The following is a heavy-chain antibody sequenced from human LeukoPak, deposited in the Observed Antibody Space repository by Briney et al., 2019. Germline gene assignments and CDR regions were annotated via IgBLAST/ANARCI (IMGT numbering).Heavy chain of an antibody. CDR3: ARDFRNPDY. CDR2: ISSSSSAI. CDR1: GFTFSSYS. V-gene: IGHV3-48*01. Sequence: GGSLRLSCAASGFTFSSYSMNWVRQAPGKGLEWVSYISSSSSAISYADSVKGRFTISRDNAKNSLYLQMNSLRAEDTAVYYCARDFRNPDYWGQGTLVTVSS. D-gene: IGHD1-14*01. J-gene: IGHJ4*02.